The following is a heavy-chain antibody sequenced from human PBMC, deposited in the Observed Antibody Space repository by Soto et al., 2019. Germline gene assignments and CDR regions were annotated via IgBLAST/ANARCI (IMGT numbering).Heavy chain of an antibody. Sequence: QVQLVQSGAEVKKPGSSVKVSCKASGGTFSSYAISWVRQAPGQGLEWMGGIIPIFGTANYAQKFQGRVTITADESTSTAYMELSSLRSEDTAVYYCVRAYDRYYDILTGYGWFDPWGQGTLVTVSS. J-gene: IGHJ5*02. CDR1: GGTFSSYA. CDR3: VRAYDRYYDILTGYGWFDP. V-gene: IGHV1-69*01. CDR2: IIPIFGTA. D-gene: IGHD3-9*01.